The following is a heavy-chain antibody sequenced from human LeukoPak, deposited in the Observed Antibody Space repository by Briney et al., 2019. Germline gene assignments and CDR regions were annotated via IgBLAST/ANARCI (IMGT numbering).Heavy chain of an antibody. CDR2: INHSGST. D-gene: IGHD1-1*01. Sequence: SETLSLTCAVYGGSFSGYYWSWIRQPPGKGLEWIGEINHSGSTNYNPSLKSRVTISVDTSKNQFSPKLSSVTAADTAVYYCANTNGGYADWGQGTLVTVSS. J-gene: IGHJ4*02. CDR1: GGSFSGYY. V-gene: IGHV4-34*01. CDR3: ANTNGGYAD.